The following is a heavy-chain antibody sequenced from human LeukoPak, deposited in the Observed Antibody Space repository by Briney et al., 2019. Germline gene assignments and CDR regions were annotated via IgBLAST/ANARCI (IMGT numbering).Heavy chain of an antibody. CDR3: AKDYRNSGDYHSFDS. V-gene: IGHV3-23*01. Sequence: GGSLRLSCAASGFTFGSYAMSWVRQAPGKGLEWVSTISDSGGRKYYADSVKGRFTISRDNSKNTLYLQLNSLRAEDTAVYYCAKDYRNSGDYHSFDSWGQGTLVTVSS. CDR2: ISDSGGRK. J-gene: IGHJ4*02. D-gene: IGHD1-26*01. CDR1: GFTFGSYA.